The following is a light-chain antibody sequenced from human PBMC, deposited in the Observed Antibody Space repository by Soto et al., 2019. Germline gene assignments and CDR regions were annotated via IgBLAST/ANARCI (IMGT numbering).Light chain of an antibody. V-gene: IGLV2-11*01. CDR2: DVT. CDR1: SSDLSGYNY. Sequence: QSALTQPRSVSGSPGQSVTISCTGISSDLSGYNYVSWYRQHPGKAPKLMIYDVTKRPSGVPDRFSGSKSGNTASLTISGLQAEDEADYYCCSYAGSYIFGAFGTGTKVTVL. J-gene: IGLJ1*01. CDR3: CSYAGSYIFGA.